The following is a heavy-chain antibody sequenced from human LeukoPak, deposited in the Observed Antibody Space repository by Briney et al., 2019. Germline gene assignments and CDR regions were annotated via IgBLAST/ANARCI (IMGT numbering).Heavy chain of an antibody. CDR1: GFTFSSYW. D-gene: IGHD3-22*01. CDR2: IKQDGSEK. CDR3: ARDEYYYDSSGSRLDY. Sequence: GGSLRLSCAASGFTFSSYWMSWVRQAPGKGLEWVANIKQDGSEKYYVDSVKGRFTITRDNAKNSLYLQMNSLRAEDTAVYYCARDEYYYDSSGSRLDYWGQGTLVTVSS. J-gene: IGHJ4*02. V-gene: IGHV3-7*01.